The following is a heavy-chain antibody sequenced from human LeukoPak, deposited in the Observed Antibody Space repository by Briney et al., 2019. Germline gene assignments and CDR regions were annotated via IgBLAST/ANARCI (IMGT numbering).Heavy chain of an antibody. D-gene: IGHD3-9*01. Sequence: PSETLSLTCTVSGGSISSGDYYWSWIRQPPGKGLEWIGYIYYSGSTYYNPSLKSRVTISVDTSKNQFSLKLSSVTAADTAVYYCARSDYLTHADAFDIWGQGTMVTVSS. J-gene: IGHJ3*02. CDR1: GGSISSGDYY. V-gene: IGHV4-30-4*01. CDR2: IYYSGST. CDR3: ARSDYLTHADAFDI.